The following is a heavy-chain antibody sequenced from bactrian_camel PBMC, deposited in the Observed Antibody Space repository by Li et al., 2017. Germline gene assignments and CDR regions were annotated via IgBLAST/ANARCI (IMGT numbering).Heavy chain of an antibody. CDR3: AATREYCAGGYCYRNDFDN. Sequence: VQLVESGGGSVQAGGSLRLSCAISGIADDPYALGWFRQGPAMGHEGIAFIDYDGTITYANSVKGRFTVSSDSGKTTLYLQMNNLQPEDTAMYICAATREYCAGGYCYRNDFDNFGQGTQVTVS. J-gene: IGHJ4*01. D-gene: IGHD2*01. CDR1: GIADDPYA. V-gene: IGHV3S55*01. CDR2: IDYDGTI.